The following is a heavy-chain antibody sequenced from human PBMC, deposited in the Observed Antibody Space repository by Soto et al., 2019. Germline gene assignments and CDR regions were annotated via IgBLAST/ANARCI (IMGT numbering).Heavy chain of an antibody. J-gene: IGHJ6*02. CDR3: XKSGAYGEWLRLDGMDV. D-gene: IGHD5-12*01. CDR2: ISGSGGST. Sequence: GGSLRLSCAASGFTFSSYAMSWVRQAPGKGLEWVSAISGSGGSTYYADSVKGRFTISRDNSKNTLYLQMNSLRAEDTAVYYCXKSGAYGEWLRLDGMDVWGQGTTVTVSS. CDR1: GFTFSSYA. V-gene: IGHV3-23*01.